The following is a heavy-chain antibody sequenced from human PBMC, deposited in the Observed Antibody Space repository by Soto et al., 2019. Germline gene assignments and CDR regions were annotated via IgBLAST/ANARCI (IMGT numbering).Heavy chain of an antibody. J-gene: IGHJ6*02. D-gene: IGHD3-10*01. CDR3: AKSRGSGNNGMDV. CDR2: ISYDRSTK. CDR1: GFTFSSYG. Sequence: QVQLVESGGCVVQPGRSLRLSCAASGFTFSSYGMNWVGQAPGKRLEWVAVISYDRSTKYYADSVKGRFTISRDNSKNTLYLQMNSLRAEDTAVYYCAKSRGSGNNGMDVWGQGTTVTVSS. V-gene: IGHV3-30*18.